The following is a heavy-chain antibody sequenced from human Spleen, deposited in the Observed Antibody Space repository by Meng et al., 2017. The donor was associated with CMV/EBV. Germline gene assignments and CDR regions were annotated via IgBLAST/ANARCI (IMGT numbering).Heavy chain of an antibody. CDR1: GFTFSDYA. CDR3: ARDQIRGVVGARPRGPGDL. J-gene: IGHJ4*02. V-gene: IGHV3-21*04. CDR2: ITSRSSNT. D-gene: IGHD1-26*01. Sequence: GGSLRLSCAASGFTFSDYAMTWVRLGPAKGLEWVSSITSRSSNTYYSDSVKGRFTISRDNAKNSLYLQMNSLRDEDTAVYYCARDQIRGVVGARPRGPGDLWGQGTLVTVSS.